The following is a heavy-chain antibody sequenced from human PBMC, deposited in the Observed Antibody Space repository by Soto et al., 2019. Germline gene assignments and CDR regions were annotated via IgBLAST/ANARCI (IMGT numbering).Heavy chain of an antibody. CDR3: AKDLGGAFDI. Sequence: EVQLVESGGGLVQPGGSLRLSCAAAGFTFSSHWMHWVRQAPGKGLVWVSRINGDGSSISYADSVKGRFTISRDNAKNTLYLQMNSLRAEDTAVYYCAKDLGGAFDIWGQGTMVTVSS. CDR2: INGDGSSI. CDR1: GFTFSSHW. J-gene: IGHJ3*02. V-gene: IGHV3-74*01. D-gene: IGHD3-16*01.